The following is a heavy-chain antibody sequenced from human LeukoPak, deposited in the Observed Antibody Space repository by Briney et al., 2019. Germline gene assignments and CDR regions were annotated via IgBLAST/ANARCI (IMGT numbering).Heavy chain of an antibody. Sequence: SVKVSCKASGGTFSSYAISLVRQAPGQGLEWMGGIIPIFGTANYAQKFQGRVTITTDESTSKAYMKLSSLRSEDTAVYYCASQMYYYDFWSGYRTQDTLDYWGQGTLVTVSS. D-gene: IGHD3-3*01. CDR1: GGTFSSYA. CDR2: IIPIFGTA. CDR3: ASQMYYYDFWSGYRTQDTLDY. J-gene: IGHJ4*02. V-gene: IGHV1-69*05.